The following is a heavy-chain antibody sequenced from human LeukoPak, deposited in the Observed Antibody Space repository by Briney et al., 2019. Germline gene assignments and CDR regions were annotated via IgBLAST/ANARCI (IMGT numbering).Heavy chain of an antibody. CDR3: ARDRALVRELWSASAFDY. V-gene: IGHV1-69*04. CDR2: IIPILNIT. Sequence: SVKVSCKASGGTFSSYAISWVRQAPGQGLEWMGRIIPILNITNYAQKFQGRVTITADKSTNTAYMELSNLRSEDTAVYFCARDRALVRELWSASAFDYWGQGTLVTVSS. J-gene: IGHJ4*02. CDR1: GGTFSSYA. D-gene: IGHD5-18*01.